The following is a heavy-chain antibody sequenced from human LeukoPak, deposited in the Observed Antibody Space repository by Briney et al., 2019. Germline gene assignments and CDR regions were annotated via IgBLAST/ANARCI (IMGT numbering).Heavy chain of an antibody. V-gene: IGHV4-39*01. Sequence: PSETLSLTCTVSGGSLSSSSYYWGWIRQPPGKGLEWIGSIYYSGSTNYNPSLKSRVTMSVDTSKNQFSLKLSSVTAADTAVYYCARHDKGFDYWGQGTLVTVSA. CDR1: GGSLSSSSYY. J-gene: IGHJ4*02. CDR2: IYYSGST. D-gene: IGHD3-22*01. CDR3: ARHDKGFDY.